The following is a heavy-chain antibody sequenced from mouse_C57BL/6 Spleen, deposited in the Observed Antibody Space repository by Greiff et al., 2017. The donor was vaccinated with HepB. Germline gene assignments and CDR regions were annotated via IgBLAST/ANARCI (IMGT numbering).Heavy chain of an antibody. J-gene: IGHJ1*03. D-gene: IGHD1-1*01. CDR1: GFTFSSYA. Sequence: DVKLVESGGGLVKPGGSLKLSCAASGFTFSSYAMSWVRQTPEKRLEWVATISDGGSYTYYPDNVKGRFTISRDNAKNNLYLQMSHLKSEDTAVYCCARETTVVATGGYFDVWGTGTTVTVSS. CDR2: ISDGGSYT. V-gene: IGHV5-4*01. CDR3: ARETTVVATGGYFDV.